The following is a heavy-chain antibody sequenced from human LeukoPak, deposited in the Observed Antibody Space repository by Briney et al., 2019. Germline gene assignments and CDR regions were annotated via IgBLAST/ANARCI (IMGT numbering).Heavy chain of an antibody. J-gene: IGHJ3*02. CDR1: GFTFNSYS. D-gene: IGHD2-21*01. CDR3: ARDLFDAFDI. CDR2: ITSSSNII. Sequence: GGSLRLSCAASGFTFNSYSMNWVRQAPGRGREWVSFITSSSNIIYYADSVKGRFTISRDNAKNSLYLQMNSLRDEDTAVYYCARDLFDAFDIWGQGTMVTVSS. V-gene: IGHV3-48*02.